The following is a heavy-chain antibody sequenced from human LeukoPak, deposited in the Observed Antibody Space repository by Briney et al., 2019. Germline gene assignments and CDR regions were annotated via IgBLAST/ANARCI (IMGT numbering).Heavy chain of an antibody. V-gene: IGHV3-23*01. CDR3: AKDRRAAAGPPYYFDN. J-gene: IGHJ4*02. Sequence: PGGSLRLSYAASRLTFSDYAMTWVRQPPRKELQWVSTISGSGGRTYYTDSVKGRFTVSRNNSKNTLYLQMKSLRVEDAAVYYCAKDRRAAAGPPYYFDNWGQGTLVTVSS. CDR1: RLTFSDYA. D-gene: IGHD6-13*01. CDR2: ISGSGGRT.